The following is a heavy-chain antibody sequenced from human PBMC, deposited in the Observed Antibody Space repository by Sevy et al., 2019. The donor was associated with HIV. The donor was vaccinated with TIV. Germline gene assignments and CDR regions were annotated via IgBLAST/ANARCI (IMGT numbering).Heavy chain of an antibody. CDR1: GFTFSNYG. D-gene: IGHD3-3*01. CDR3: AKTFAIFGVLMSPDFDS. CDR2: IWYDGSYE. V-gene: IGHV3-33*06. J-gene: IGHJ5*01. Sequence: WGSLRLSCAASGFTFSNYGMHWVRQAPGKGLEWVAVIWYDGSYEYYADSVKGRFTISRDNAKSTLYLQMNSLRAEDTAVYYCAKTFAIFGVLMSPDFDSWGQGTLVTVSS.